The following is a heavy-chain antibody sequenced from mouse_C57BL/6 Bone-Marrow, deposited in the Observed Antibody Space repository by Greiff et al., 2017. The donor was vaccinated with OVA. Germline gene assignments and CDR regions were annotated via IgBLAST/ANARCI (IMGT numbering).Heavy chain of an antibody. CDR2: IYPGSGST. V-gene: IGHV1-55*01. J-gene: IGHJ3*01. D-gene: IGHD1-1*01. CDR1: GYTFTSYW. Sequence: QVQLQQPGAELVKPGASVKMSCKASGYTFTSYWITWVTQRPGQGLEWIGDIYPGSGSTNYNEKLKSKATLTVDTSSSTAYMQLSSLTSEDSAFYYCAGTLLPYPFAYWGQLTPAIVSA. CDR3: AGTLLPYPFAY.